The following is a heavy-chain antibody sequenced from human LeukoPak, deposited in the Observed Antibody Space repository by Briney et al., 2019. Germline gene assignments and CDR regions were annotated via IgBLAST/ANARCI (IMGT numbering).Heavy chain of an antibody. D-gene: IGHD5-12*01. V-gene: IGHV1-18*01. CDR3: ARDDSGAKVDIDY. J-gene: IGHJ4*02. CDR2: ISAYNGNR. Sequence: GASVNVSCKASGYSFGDYGFSWVRQAPGQGLEWLGWISAYNGNRNYAQKVEGRVTMTTDTSTSTAYLELRGLRPDDTAVYYCARDDSGAKVDIDYWGQGTLPIVSS. CDR1: GYSFGDYG.